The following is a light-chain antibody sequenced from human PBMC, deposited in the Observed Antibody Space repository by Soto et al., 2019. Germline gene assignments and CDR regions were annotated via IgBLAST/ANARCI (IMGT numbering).Light chain of an antibody. CDR2: DVS. CDR1: SRDVGGYKY. Sequence: QSVLTQPASVSGSPGQSITISCTGTSRDVGGYKYVSWYQQHPGKAPKLMIYDVSNRPSGVSNRFSASQSGNTASLRISGLQAEDEGDYYCASYTSSSTLVFGSGTKVTVL. CDR3: ASYTSSSTLV. V-gene: IGLV2-14*01. J-gene: IGLJ1*01.